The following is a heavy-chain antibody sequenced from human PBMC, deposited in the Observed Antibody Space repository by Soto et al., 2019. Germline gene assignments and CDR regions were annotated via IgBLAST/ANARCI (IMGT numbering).Heavy chain of an antibody. J-gene: IGHJ5*02. V-gene: IGHV1-46*01. CDR3: ARDHALTPSINCSSTSCRANPAMWFDP. CDR1: GYTFTSYY. CDR2: IDPSGGST. Sequence: GASVKVSYKASGYTFTSYYMHWVRQAPGQGLEWMGIIDPSGGSTSYAQKFQGRVTMTRDTSTSTVYMELSSLRSEDTAVYYCARDHALTPSINCSSTSCRANPAMWFDPWGQGTLVTVSS. D-gene: IGHD2-2*01.